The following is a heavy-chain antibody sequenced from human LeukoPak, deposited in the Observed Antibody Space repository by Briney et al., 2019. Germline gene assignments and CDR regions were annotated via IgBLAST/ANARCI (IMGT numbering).Heavy chain of an antibody. D-gene: IGHD3-16*01. CDR3: ARLWGLYYYGMDV. CDR1: GFSFTSYA. Sequence: GGSLRLSCAASGFSFTSYAMSWVRQAPGKGLEWVSAISNSGAGTFYADSAKGRFTISRDNSQNTLYLQMNSLRAEDTAVYYCARLWGLYYYGMDVWGQGTTVTVSS. J-gene: IGHJ6*02. V-gene: IGHV3-23*01. CDR2: ISNSGAGT.